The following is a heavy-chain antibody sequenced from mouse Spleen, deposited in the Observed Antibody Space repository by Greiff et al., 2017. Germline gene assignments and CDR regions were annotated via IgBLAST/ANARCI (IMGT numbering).Heavy chain of an antibody. CDR1: GFTFSSYA. CDR3: ARAYYRYDSAMDY. V-gene: IGHV5-9*04. D-gene: IGHD2-14*01. Sequence: EVKVVESGGGLVKLGGSLKLSCAASGFTFSSYAMSWVRQTPEKRLEWVATISSGGGNTYYPDSVKGRFTISRDNAKNTLYLQMSSLKSEDTAMYYCARAYYRYDSAMDYWGQGTSVTVSS. CDR2: ISSGGGNT. J-gene: IGHJ4*01.